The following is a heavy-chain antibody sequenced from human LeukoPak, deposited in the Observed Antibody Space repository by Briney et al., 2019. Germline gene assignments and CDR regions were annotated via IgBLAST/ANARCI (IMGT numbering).Heavy chain of an antibody. CDR3: ARSLAYVDTAMVSFDY. D-gene: IGHD5-18*01. Sequence: ASVKVSCKASGGTFSSYAISWVRQAPGQGLEWMGGINPIFGTANYAQKFQGRVTITADESTSTAYMELSSLRSEDTAVYYCARSLAYVDTAMVSFDYWGQGTLVTVSS. V-gene: IGHV1-69*13. CDR2: INPIFGTA. CDR1: GGTFSSYA. J-gene: IGHJ4*02.